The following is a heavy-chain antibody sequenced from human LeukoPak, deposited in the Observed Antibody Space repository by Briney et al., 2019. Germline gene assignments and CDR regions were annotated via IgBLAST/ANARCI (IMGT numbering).Heavy chain of an antibody. J-gene: IGHJ3*02. D-gene: IGHD1-26*01. CDR2: IWYDGSNK. CDR3: ARGFYSGSYSAAFDI. CDR1: GFTFSGYG. Sequence: GGSLRLSCAASGFTFSGYGMHWVRQAPGKGLEWVAVIWYDGSNKYCADSVKGRFTISRDNSKNTLYLQMNSLRAEDTAVYYCARGFYSGSYSAAFDIWGQGTMVTVSS. V-gene: IGHV3-33*01.